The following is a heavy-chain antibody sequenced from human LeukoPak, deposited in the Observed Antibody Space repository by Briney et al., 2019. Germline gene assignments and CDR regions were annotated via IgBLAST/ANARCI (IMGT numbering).Heavy chain of an antibody. CDR2: ISGSGVIT. V-gene: IGHV3-23*01. CDR1: GFTFSSYA. D-gene: IGHD1-26*01. Sequence: GGSLRLSCAASGFTFSSYAMNWVRQAPGKGLEWVSTISGSGVITYYADSVKGRFTISRDNSKNTLYLQMNSLRAEDTAVYYCAKVAGVGASGGDVFDFWGQGIMVTVSS. J-gene: IGHJ3*01. CDR3: AKVAGVGASGGDVFDF.